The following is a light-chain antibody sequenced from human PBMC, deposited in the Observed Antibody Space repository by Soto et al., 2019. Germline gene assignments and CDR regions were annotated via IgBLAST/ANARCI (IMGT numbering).Light chain of an antibody. CDR2: WAS. V-gene: IGKV4-1*01. J-gene: IGKJ1*01. CDR1: QSVLYSPNNKNY. Sequence: DIVMTQSPDSLAVSLGERATINCKSSQSVLYSPNNKNYLAWYQHKPGQPPKLLIYWASTRESGVPDRFSGSGSGTDFTLTITSLQAEDVAVYYCLEYYATPQTFCQGTKVDNK. CDR3: LEYYATPQT.